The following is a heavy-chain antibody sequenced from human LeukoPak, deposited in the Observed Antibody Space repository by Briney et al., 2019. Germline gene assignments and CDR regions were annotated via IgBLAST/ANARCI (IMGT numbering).Heavy chain of an antibody. J-gene: IGHJ4*02. CDR3: ARLGVVVAATQIDH. V-gene: IGHV4-39*01. Sequence: SETLSLTCTVSGGSISSSGYNWVWIRQPPGKGLEWIGSIYYSGSTYYNPSLKSRVTISVDTSKNQFSLKLNSVTAADTAVYYCARLGVVVAATQIDHWGQGTLVTVSS. CDR2: IYYSGST. CDR1: GGSISSSGYN. D-gene: IGHD2-15*01.